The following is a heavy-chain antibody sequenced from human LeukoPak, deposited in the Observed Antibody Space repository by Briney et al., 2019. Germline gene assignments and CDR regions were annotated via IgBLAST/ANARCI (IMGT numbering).Heavy chain of an antibody. CDR3: ARDGGYYDSSGYYYRGY. V-gene: IGHV3-9*01. CDR2: ISWNSGSI. D-gene: IGHD3-22*01. CDR1: GFTFDDYA. J-gene: IGHJ4*02. Sequence: PGGSLRLSCAASGFTFDDYAMHWVRQAPGKGLEWVSGISWNSGSIGYADSVKGRFTISRDNAKNSLYLQMNSLRAEDTAVYYCARDGGYYDSSGYYYRGYWGQGTLVTVSS.